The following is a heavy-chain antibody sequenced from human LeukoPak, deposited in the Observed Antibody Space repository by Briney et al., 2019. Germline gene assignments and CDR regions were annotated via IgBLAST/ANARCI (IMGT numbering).Heavy chain of an antibody. CDR3: ARGNDVFDI. V-gene: IGHV3-53*01. Sequence: GGSLRLSCAASGFTVSSKYMSWVRQAPGKGLEWVSTIYSGSSTFYADSVKGRFSISRDNSKNTLYLQMNGLRAEDTAVYYCARGNDVFDIWGQGTMVTVSS. CDR1: GFTVSSKY. J-gene: IGHJ3*02. CDR2: IYSGSST.